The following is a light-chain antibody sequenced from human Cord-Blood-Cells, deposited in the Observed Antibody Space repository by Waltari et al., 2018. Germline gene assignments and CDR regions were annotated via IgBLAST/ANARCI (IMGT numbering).Light chain of an antibody. Sequence: DIQMTQSPSTLSASVGDRVTITCRASQSISSWLAWYQQKPGKAPKLLSYKASSLESGVPSSVSGSGSGTEFTLTISSLQPDDFATYYCQQYNSYSGTFGQGTKVEIK. V-gene: IGKV1-5*03. J-gene: IGKJ1*01. CDR3: QQYNSYSGT. CDR2: KAS. CDR1: QSISSW.